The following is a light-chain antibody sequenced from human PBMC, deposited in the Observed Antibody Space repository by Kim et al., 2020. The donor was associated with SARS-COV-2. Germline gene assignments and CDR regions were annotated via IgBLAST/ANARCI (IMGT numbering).Light chain of an antibody. J-gene: IGKJ4*01. Sequence: DIQMTQSPSSLSASVGDRVTITCQASQDISNYLNWYQQKPGKAPKLLIYDASNLETGVPSKFSGSGSGTDFTFTISSLQPEDIATYYCQQYDTHFGGGTKVEI. CDR1: QDISNY. V-gene: IGKV1-33*01. CDR2: DAS. CDR3: QQYDTH.